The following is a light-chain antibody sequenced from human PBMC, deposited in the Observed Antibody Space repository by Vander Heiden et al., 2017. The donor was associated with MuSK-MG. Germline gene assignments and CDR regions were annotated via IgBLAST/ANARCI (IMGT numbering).Light chain of an antibody. J-gene: IGLJ7*01. CDR1: SPNIGSNT. CDR3: AAWDDSLNGAV. Sequence: QSVLTQPPSASGTPGQRVTSPCSGISPNIGSNTVNWYQQLPGTAPKLLIYSNNQRPSGVPDRFSGSKSGTSASLAISGLQSEDEADYYCAAWDDSLNGAVFGGGTQLTVL. CDR2: SNN. V-gene: IGLV1-44*01.